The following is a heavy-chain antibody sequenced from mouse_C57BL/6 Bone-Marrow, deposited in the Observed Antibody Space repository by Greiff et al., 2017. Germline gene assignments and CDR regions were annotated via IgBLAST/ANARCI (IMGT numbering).Heavy chain of an antibody. CDR2: ISSGSSTI. CDR1: GFTFSDYG. CDR3: EGGYAMDY. V-gene: IGHV5-17*01. J-gene: IGHJ4*01. Sequence: EVNVVDSGGGLVKPGGSLKLSCAASGFTFSDYGLHWVRQAPEKGLEWVAYISSGSSTIYYADTVKGRFTISRDNAKNTLVLQMTSLRSEDTAMYDCEGGYAMDYWGQGTSVTVSS. D-gene: IGHD1-1*02.